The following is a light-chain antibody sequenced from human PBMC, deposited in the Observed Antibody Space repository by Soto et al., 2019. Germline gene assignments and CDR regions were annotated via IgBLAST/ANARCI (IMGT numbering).Light chain of an antibody. V-gene: IGKV3-20*01. CDR2: GAS. Sequence: EIVLTQSPGTQSLSPGERATLSCRASQSVSSSYLAWYQQKPGQAPRLLIYGASSRATGIPDRFSGSGSGTDFTLTISRLEPEDFALYYCQQYGSSPAFGGGTKVEIK. CDR1: QSVSSSY. CDR3: QQYGSSPA. J-gene: IGKJ4*01.